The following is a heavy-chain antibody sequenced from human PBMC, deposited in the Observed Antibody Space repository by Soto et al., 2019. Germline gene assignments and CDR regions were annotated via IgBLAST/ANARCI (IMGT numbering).Heavy chain of an antibody. Sequence: SVKVSCKAAGGTSSSYAISWVRQAPGQGLEWMGGIIPIFGTANYAQKFQGRVTITADESTSTAYMELSSLRSEDTAVYYCARGVSHHYDFWSGPHYYYYRRDVWG. D-gene: IGHD3-3*01. CDR2: IIPIFGTA. V-gene: IGHV1-69*13. J-gene: IGHJ6*02. CDR3: ARGVSHHYDFWSGPHYYYYRRDV. CDR1: GGTSSSYA.